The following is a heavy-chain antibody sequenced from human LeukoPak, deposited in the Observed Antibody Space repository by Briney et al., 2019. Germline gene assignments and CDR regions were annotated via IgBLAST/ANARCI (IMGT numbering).Heavy chain of an antibody. J-gene: IGHJ3*02. CDR2: IYTSGST. V-gene: IGHV4-61*02. Sequence: SETLSLTCTVSGGSISSGSYYWSWIRQPAGKGLEWIGRIYTSGSTNYNPSLKSRVTISVDTSKNQFSLKLSSVTAADTAVYYCARLGGGDPRRSNAFDIWGQGTMATVSS. CDR1: GGSISSGSYY. CDR3: ARLGGGDPRRSNAFDI. D-gene: IGHD2-21*01.